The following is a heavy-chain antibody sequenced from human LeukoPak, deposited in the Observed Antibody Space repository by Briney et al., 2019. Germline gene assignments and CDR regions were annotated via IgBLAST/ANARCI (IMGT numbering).Heavy chain of an antibody. CDR1: GGSFSGYY. Sequence: SETLSLTCAVYGGSFSGYYWSWIRQPPGKGLEWIGEINHSGSTNYNPSLKSRVTISVGTSKNQFSLKLSSVTAADTAVYYCARAGDYGDVFDYWGQGTLVTVSS. J-gene: IGHJ4*02. CDR2: INHSGST. V-gene: IGHV4-34*01. CDR3: ARAGDYGDVFDY. D-gene: IGHD4-17*01.